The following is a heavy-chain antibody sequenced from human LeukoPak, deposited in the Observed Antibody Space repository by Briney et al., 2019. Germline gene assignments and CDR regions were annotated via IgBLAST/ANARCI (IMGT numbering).Heavy chain of an antibody. D-gene: IGHD6-13*01. CDR2: IRSKANSYAT. Sequence: PGGSLRLSCAASGFTFSDYYMSWIRQASGKGLEWVGRIRSKANSYATAYAASVKGRFTISRDDSKNTAYLQMNSLKTEDTAVYYCTTRIAAAGFTFDYWGQGTLVTVSS. CDR3: TTRIAAAGFTFDY. CDR1: GFTFSDYY. V-gene: IGHV3-73*01. J-gene: IGHJ4*02.